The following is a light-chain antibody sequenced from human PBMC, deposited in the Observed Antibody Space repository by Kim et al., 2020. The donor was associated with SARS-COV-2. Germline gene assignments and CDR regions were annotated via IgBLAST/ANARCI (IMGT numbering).Light chain of an antibody. CDR2: GAS. V-gene: IGKV3-20*01. J-gene: IGKJ4*01. CDR1: QSVSSSY. Sequence: EIVLTQSAGTLSLSPGERATVSCRASQSVSSSYLAWYQQKPGQAPRLLIYGASSRATGIPDRFSGSGSGTDFTLTISRLEPEDFAVYYCQQYGSSPLTFGGGTKVDIK. CDR3: QQYGSSPLT.